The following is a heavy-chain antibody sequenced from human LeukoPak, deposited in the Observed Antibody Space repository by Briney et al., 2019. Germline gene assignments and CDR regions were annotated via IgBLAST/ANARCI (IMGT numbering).Heavy chain of an antibody. J-gene: IGHJ3*02. CDR1: GFTFEDYG. Sequence: PGGSLRLSCVVSGFTFEDYGINWVRQAPGKGLEWVSNINWNGGSTAYGDSVKGRFTISRDNAKNSVFLQMHSLRDDNTALYFCARDMLLGDAFDIWGQGTMVIVSS. CDR3: ARDMLLGDAFDI. D-gene: IGHD3-10*02. V-gene: IGHV3-20*04. CDR2: INWNGGST.